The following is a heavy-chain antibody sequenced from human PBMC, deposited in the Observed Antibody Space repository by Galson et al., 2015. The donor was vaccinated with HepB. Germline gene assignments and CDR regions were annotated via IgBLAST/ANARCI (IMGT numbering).Heavy chain of an antibody. CDR3: ARANVLAV. CDR1: GDRVSSHSAT. J-gene: IGHJ6*02. V-gene: IGHV6-1*01. CDR2: TYYRSEWYN. Sequence: CAISGDRVSSHSATWNWIRQSPSRGLEGLGRTYYRSEWYNDYALSVKSRIAINPDTSKNQFSLQLNSVTPEDTAVYYCARANVLAVWGQGTTVTVSS. D-gene: IGHD3-16*01.